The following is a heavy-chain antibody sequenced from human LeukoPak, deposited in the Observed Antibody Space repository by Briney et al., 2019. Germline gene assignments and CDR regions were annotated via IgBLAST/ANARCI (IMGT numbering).Heavy chain of an antibody. Sequence: GRSLRLSCAASGFTFSSYAMHWVRQAPGKGLVWVSRINSDGSSTTYADSVKGRFTISRDNAKNTLYLQMNSLGAEDTAVYYCARSYDSSGYFSYYYYGMDVWGQGTTVTVSS. V-gene: IGHV3-74*01. CDR2: INSDGSST. CDR3: ARSYDSSGYFSYYYYGMDV. CDR1: GFTFSSYA. J-gene: IGHJ6*02. D-gene: IGHD3-22*01.